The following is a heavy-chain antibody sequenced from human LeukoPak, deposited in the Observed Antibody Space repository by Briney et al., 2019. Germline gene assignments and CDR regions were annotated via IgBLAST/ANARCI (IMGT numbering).Heavy chain of an antibody. V-gene: IGHV4-34*01. CDR2: INHSGST. Sequence: SETLSLTCAVYGGSFSGYYWSWIRQPPGKGLEWIGEINHSGSTNYNPSLKSRVTISVDTSKNQFSLKLSSVTAADTAVYYCARAGFGGSYRGFDYWGQGTLVTVSS. J-gene: IGHJ4*02. CDR3: ARAGFGGSYRGFDY. CDR1: GGSFSGYY. D-gene: IGHD1-26*01.